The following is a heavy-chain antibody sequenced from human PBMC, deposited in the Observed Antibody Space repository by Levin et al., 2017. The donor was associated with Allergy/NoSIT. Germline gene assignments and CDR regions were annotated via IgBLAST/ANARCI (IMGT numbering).Heavy chain of an antibody. Sequence: GGSLRLSCAASGFTFSSYAMSWVRQAPGKGLEWVSAISGSGGSTYYADSVKGRFTISRDNSKNTLYLQMNSLRAEDTAVYYCAKSLDCSSTSCYDGAFYWGQGTLVTVSS. CDR2: ISGSGGST. J-gene: IGHJ4*02. CDR3: AKSLDCSSTSCYDGAFY. CDR1: GFTFSSYA. D-gene: IGHD2-2*01. V-gene: IGHV3-23*01.